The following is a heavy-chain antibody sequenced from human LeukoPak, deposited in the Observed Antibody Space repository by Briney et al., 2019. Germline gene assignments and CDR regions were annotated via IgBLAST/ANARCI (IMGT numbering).Heavy chain of an antibody. Sequence: ASVKVSCKASGYTFTGYYMHWVRQASGQGLTWMGWINPNTGVTNYAQKFQGRVTMTRATSINTAYMELDRLTSDDTAIYYCARSYCGGDCYWTIDYWGQGTLVTVSS. CDR3: ARSYCGGDCYWTIDY. V-gene: IGHV1-2*02. J-gene: IGHJ4*02. CDR2: INPNTGVT. CDR1: GYTFTGYY. D-gene: IGHD2-21*02.